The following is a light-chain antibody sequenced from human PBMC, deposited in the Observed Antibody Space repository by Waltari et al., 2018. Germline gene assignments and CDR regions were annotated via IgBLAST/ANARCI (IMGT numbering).Light chain of an antibody. CDR2: GKN. J-gene: IGLJ2*01. CDR3: NSRDSSGNHVV. Sequence: SSELTQDPAVSVALGQTVRITCQGDSLRRYTASWYQQKQGQAPVLVIYGKNNRPSGIPDRFSGSSSGNTASLTITGAQAEDEADYYCNSRDSSGNHVVFGGGTKLTVL. CDR1: SLRRYT. V-gene: IGLV3-19*01.